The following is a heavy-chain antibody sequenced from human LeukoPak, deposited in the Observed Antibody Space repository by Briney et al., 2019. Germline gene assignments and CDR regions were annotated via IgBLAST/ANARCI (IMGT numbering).Heavy chain of an antibody. Sequence: GGSLRLSCAASGFTFSNSWMTWVRQAPGKGLEWVAFIRYDGTDKYYADSVKGRFTISRDNSENTVSLQLNSLRVEDTAVYYCGKGLAYTYPYSGNMDVWGKGTTVTISS. CDR1: GFTFSNSW. CDR3: GKGLAYTYPYSGNMDV. CDR2: IRYDGTDK. D-gene: IGHD5-18*01. J-gene: IGHJ6*03. V-gene: IGHV3-30*02.